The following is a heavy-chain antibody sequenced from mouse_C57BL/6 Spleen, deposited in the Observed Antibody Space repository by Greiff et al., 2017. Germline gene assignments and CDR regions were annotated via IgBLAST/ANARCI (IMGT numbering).Heavy chain of an antibody. J-gene: IGHJ2*01. CDR2: INPYNGGT. Sequence: EVQLQESGPVLVKPGASVKMSCKASGYTFTDYYMNWVKQSHGKSLEWIGVINPYNGGTSYNQKFKGKATLTVDKSSSTAYMELNSLTSEDSAVYYCARGGTTVVGDYWGQGTTLTVSS. V-gene: IGHV1-19*01. CDR3: ARGGTTVVGDY. D-gene: IGHD1-1*01. CDR1: GYTFTDYY.